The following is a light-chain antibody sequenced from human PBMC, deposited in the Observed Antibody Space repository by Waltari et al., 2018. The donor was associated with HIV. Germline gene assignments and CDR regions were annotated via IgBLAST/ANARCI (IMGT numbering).Light chain of an antibody. CDR2: DVS. Sequence: LTQPASVSGSPGQSIAISCTGTRSDVGAYNYVSWYQQHPGKAPKLMIFDVSNRPSGVSDRFSGSKSGNTASLTISGLQAEDEADYYCYSYTTSATRVFGGGTKLTVL. V-gene: IGLV2-14*03. J-gene: IGLJ3*02. CDR1: RSDVGAYNY. CDR3: YSYTTSATRV.